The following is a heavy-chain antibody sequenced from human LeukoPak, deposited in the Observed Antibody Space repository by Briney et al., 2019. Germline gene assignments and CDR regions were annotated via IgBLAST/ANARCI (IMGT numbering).Heavy chain of an antibody. V-gene: IGHV3-23*01. Sequence: PGESLRLSCAASGFTFSSYSMSWVRQAPGKGLEWVSGISGGGVTTYYADSVKGRFTISRDNSKNTLYLQMNSLRAEDTAVYYCAKVGKWNYFYFDYWGQGTLVTVSS. D-gene: IGHD1-7*01. CDR2: ISGGGVTT. J-gene: IGHJ4*02. CDR3: AKVGKWNYFYFDY. CDR1: GFTFSSYS.